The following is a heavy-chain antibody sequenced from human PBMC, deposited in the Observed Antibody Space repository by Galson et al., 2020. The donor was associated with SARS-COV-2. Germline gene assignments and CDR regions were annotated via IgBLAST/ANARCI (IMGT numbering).Heavy chain of an antibody. J-gene: IGHJ3*02. Sequence: GGSLRLSCAASGFTFSSYAMSWVRQAPGKGLEWVSAVSGSDGRTYYAHSVKDRFTVSRDNSKNTLYLQMNSLRDEDTAIYYCAKPTHYGDYYDAFDIWGQGTMVTVSS. CDR1: GFTFSSYA. V-gene: IGHV3-23*01. D-gene: IGHD4-17*01. CDR3: AKPTHYGDYYDAFDI. CDR2: VSGSDGRT.